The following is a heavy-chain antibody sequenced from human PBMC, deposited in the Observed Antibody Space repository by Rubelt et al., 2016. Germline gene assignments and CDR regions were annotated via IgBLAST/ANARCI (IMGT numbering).Heavy chain of an antibody. D-gene: IGHD3-16*01. CDR1: GFTFSSYA. V-gene: IGHV3-30*04. Sequence: GGGVVQPGRSLRLSCAASGFTFSSYAMHWVRQAPGKGLEWVAVISYDGSNKYCADSVKGRFTISRDNSKNTLYLQMNSLRAEDTAVYYCAREEGGALGFDYWGQGTLVTVSS. CDR3: AREEGGALGFDY. J-gene: IGHJ4*02. CDR2: ISYDGSNK.